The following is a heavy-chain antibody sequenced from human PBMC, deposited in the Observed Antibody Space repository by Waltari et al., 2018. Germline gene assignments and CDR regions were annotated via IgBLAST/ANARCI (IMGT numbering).Heavy chain of an antibody. D-gene: IGHD3-10*01. CDR3: ANEMVRGVISPDY. Sequence: EVQLVESGGGLVQPGGSLRLSCAASGFTFSSYAMSWCRRAPGKGLEWVSAISGSGGSTYYADSVKGRFTISRDNSKNTLYLQMNSLRAEDTAVYYCANEMVRGVISPDYWGQGTLVTVSS. CDR1: GFTFSSYA. J-gene: IGHJ4*02. V-gene: IGHV3-23*04. CDR2: ISGSGGST.